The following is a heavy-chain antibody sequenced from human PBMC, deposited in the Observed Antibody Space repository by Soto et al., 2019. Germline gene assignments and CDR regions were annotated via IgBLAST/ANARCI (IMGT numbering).Heavy chain of an antibody. J-gene: IGHJ4*02. Sequence: QLQLQESGPGLVKPSETLSLTCTVSGGSISSSSYYWGWIRQPPGKGLEWIGSIYYSGSTYYNPSLKSRVTISVDTSKNQFSLKLSSVTAADTAVYYCARHGPPHPIAAASPPDYWGQGTLVTVSS. CDR1: GGSISSSSYY. V-gene: IGHV4-39*01. D-gene: IGHD6-13*01. CDR3: ARHGPPHPIAAASPPDY. CDR2: IYYSGST.